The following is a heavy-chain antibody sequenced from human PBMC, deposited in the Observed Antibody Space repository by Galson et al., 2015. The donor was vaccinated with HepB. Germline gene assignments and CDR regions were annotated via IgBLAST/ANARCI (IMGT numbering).Heavy chain of an antibody. V-gene: IGHV3-33*01. Sequence: SLRLSCAASGFTFRTYNIHWVRQAPGKGLEWVAAIWYDGSNKYYADSVKGRSTISRDNSNNTVHAQMNSLRAEDTGLYFCARGMGYSYGYFDSWGQGTLVTVSS. D-gene: IGHD5-18*01. CDR3: ARGMGYSYGYFDS. CDR1: GFTFRTYN. CDR2: IWYDGSNK. J-gene: IGHJ4*02.